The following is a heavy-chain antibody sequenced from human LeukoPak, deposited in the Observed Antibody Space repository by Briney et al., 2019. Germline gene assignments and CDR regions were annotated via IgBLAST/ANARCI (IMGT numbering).Heavy chain of an antibody. CDR1: GFTFSSYW. D-gene: IGHD3-3*01. J-gene: IGHJ6*03. CDR2: IKQDGSEK. Sequence: PGGSLRLSCAASGFTFSSYWISWVRQAPGKGLEWVANIKQDGSEKYYVDSVKGRFTISRDNAKNSLYLQMNSLRAEDTAVYYCARVSSSASYDFWSGCSDDYYLDVWGKGTAVTVSS. V-gene: IGHV3-7*01. CDR3: ARVSSSASYDFWSGCSDDYYLDV.